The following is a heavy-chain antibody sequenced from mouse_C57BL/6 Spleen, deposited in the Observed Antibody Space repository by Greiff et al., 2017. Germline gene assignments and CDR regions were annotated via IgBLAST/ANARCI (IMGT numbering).Heavy chain of an antibody. V-gene: IGHV1-50*01. D-gene: IGHD2-3*01. CDR3: ARGGYDGYYAMDY. CDR1: GYTFTSYW. CDR2: IDPSDSYT. Sequence: QVQLQQSGAELVKPGASVKLSCKASGYTFTSYWMQWVKQRPGQGLEWIGEIDPSDSYTNYNQKFKGKATLTVDTSSSTAYMQLSSLTSEDSAVYYCARGGYDGYYAMDYWGQGTSVTVSS. J-gene: IGHJ4*01.